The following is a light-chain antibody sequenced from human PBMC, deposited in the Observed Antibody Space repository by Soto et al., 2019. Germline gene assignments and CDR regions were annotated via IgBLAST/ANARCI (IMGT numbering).Light chain of an antibody. CDR2: NAS. J-gene: IGKJ1*01. CDR3: QQSYSTRT. V-gene: IGKV3-11*01. CDR1: QSVSSN. Sequence: EIVMTQSPATLSVSPGERATLSCRASQSVSSNLAWYQQRPGQAPRLLIYNASNRATGIPDRFTGSGSGTDFTLTISSLEPEDFATYYGQQSYSTRTFGQGTKVDI.